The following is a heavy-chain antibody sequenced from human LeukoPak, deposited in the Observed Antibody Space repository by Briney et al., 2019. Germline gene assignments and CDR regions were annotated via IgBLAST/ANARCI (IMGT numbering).Heavy chain of an antibody. V-gene: IGHV1-2*02. CDR1: GYTFTGYY. J-gene: IGHJ4*02. Sequence: ASVKVSCKASGYTFTGYYMHRVRQAPGHGLEWLGWIHPNTGGTNYAQKFQGRVTMTRDTSITTAYMELDRLTSDDTAVYYCARQTYYGTGSYSYYFDQWGQGTLVTVSS. CDR2: IHPNTGGT. D-gene: IGHD3-10*01. CDR3: ARQTYYGTGSYSYYFDQ.